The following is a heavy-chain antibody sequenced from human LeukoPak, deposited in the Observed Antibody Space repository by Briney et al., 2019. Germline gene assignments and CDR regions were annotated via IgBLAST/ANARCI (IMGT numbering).Heavy chain of an antibody. V-gene: IGHV4-31*03. CDR2: IYYSGST. D-gene: IGHD1-14*01. CDR1: GGSISSGGYY. Sequence: SETLSLTCTVSGGSISSGGYYWSWIRQHPGKGLEWIGYIYYSGSTYYNPSLKSRVTISVDTSKNQFSLKLSSVTAADTAVYYCARGVPTPSGRNGDTFDIWGQGTMVTVSS. J-gene: IGHJ3*02. CDR3: ARGVPTPSGRNGDTFDI.